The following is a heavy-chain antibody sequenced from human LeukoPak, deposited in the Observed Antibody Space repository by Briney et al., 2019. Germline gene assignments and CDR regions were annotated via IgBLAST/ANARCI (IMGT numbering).Heavy chain of an antibody. CDR2: IYWNDDK. CDR1: GFSLSTSGVG. J-gene: IGHJ4*02. CDR3: AHSTLPPSSSWLGGFDY. V-gene: IGHV2-5*01. D-gene: IGHD6-13*01. Sequence: SGPTLVNPTQTLTLTCTFSGFSLSTSGVGVGWIRQPPGKALEWLALIYWNDDKRYSPSLKSRLTVTKDTSKNQVVLTMTNMDPVDTATYYCAHSTLPPSSSWLGGFDYWGQGTLVTVSS.